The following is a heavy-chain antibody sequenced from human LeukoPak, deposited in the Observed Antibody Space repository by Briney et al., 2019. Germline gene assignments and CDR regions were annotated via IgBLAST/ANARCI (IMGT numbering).Heavy chain of an antibody. J-gene: IGHJ5*02. CDR3: ARGSRIQLWLSNWFDP. V-gene: IGHV4-31*03. Sequence: SETLSLTCTVSGGSISSGDYYWSWIRQHPGKGLEWIGYIYYSGNTYYNPSLRSRVTMSLDTSKNQFSLNLSSVTAAETAVYYCARGSRIQLWLSNWFDPWGQGTLVTVSS. CDR1: GGSISSGDYY. D-gene: IGHD5-18*01. CDR2: IYYSGNT.